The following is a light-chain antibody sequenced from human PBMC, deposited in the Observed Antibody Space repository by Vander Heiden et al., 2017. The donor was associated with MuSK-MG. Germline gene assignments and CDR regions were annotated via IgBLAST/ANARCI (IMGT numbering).Light chain of an antibody. J-gene: IGKJ4*01. V-gene: IGKV1-39*01. CDR3: QQRDSTPIA. CDR2: AAS. CDR1: QSISSY. Sequence: DIQMTQSPSSLSASVGDRVTITCRASQSISSYLNWYQQKPGKAPKLLIYAASSLQSGVPSRFSGSGSGTDFTLTISRLQPEDFATYYCQQRDSTPIAFGGGTKVETK.